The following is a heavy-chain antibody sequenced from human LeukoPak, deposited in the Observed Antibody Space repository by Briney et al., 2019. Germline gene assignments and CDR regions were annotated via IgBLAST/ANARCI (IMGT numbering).Heavy chain of an antibody. CDR2: INHSGST. D-gene: IGHD4-17*01. CDR3: ARVLDYGDYDRFDP. CDR1: GGSFSGYY. J-gene: IGHJ5*02. V-gene: IGHV4-34*01. Sequence: RASETLSLTCAVYGGSFSGYYWSWIRQPPGKGLEWIGEINHSGSTNYNPSLKSRVTISVDTSKNQFSLKLSSVTAADTAVYYCARVLDYGDYDRFDPWGQGTLVTVSS.